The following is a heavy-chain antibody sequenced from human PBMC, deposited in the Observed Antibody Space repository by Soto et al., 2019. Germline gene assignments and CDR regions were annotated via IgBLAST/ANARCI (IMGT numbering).Heavy chain of an antibody. J-gene: IGHJ4*02. D-gene: IGHD3-22*01. CDR2: ISGSGGST. V-gene: IGHV3-23*01. Sequence: GGSLRLSCAASGFTFSSYAMSWVRQAPGKGLEWVSAISGSGGSTYYADSVKGRFTISRDNSKNTLYLQMNSLRAEDTAVYYCARDWGYYDSSGYYPDYWGQGTLVTVSS. CDR1: GFTFSSYA. CDR3: ARDWGYYDSSGYYPDY.